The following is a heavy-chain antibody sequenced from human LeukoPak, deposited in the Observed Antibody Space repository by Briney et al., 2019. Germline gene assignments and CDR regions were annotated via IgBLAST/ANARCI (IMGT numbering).Heavy chain of an antibody. V-gene: IGHV3-30*18. CDR3: AKEDSSGYFDL. D-gene: IGHD6-19*01. CDR2: ISYDGSNK. J-gene: IGHJ2*01. Sequence: RSLRLSSAASGFTFSSYGMHWVRQAPGKGLEWVAVISYDGSNKYYADSVKGRFTISRDNSKNTLYLQMNSLRAEDTAVYYCAKEDSSGYFDLWGRGTLVTVSS. CDR1: GFTFSSYG.